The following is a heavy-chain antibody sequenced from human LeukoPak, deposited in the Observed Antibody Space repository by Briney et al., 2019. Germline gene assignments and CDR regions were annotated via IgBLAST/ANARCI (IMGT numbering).Heavy chain of an antibody. Sequence: SETLSLTCTVSGASISSGSYYWSWIRQPAGKGLEWIGRIYTSGSTNYNPSLKSRLTISIDTSKNQFSLTLNSVTAADTAVYFCARGYYYDSGSYYSPWFDPWGQGTLVTVSS. V-gene: IGHV4-61*02. CDR3: ARGYYYDSGSYYSPWFDP. CDR1: GASISSGSYY. J-gene: IGHJ5*02. CDR2: IYTSGST. D-gene: IGHD3-10*01.